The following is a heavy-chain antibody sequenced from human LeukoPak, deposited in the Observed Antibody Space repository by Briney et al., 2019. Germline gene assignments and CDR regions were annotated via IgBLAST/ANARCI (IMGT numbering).Heavy chain of an antibody. CDR1: GYTFTTYY. V-gene: IGHV1-46*01. CDR2: IDPSGGST. J-gene: IGHJ5*02. Sequence: ASVKVSCKASGYTFTTYYMHWVRQAPGQGLEWMGIIDPSGGSTCYAQKFQGRVTMTRDTSTSTVYMELSSLRSEDTAVYYCARGRMSFNAGGCFDPWGQGTLVTVSS. CDR3: ARGRMSFNAGGCFDP. D-gene: IGHD2-2*01.